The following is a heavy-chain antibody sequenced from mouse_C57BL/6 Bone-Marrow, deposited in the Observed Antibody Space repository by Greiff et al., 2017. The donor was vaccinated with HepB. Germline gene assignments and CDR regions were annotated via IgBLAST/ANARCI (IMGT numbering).Heavy chain of an antibody. CDR1: GFTFSDFY. J-gene: IGHJ4*01. D-gene: IGHD2-5*01. Sequence: EVQGVESGGGLVQSGRSLRLSCATSGFTFSDFYMEWVRQAPGKGLEWIAASRNKANDYTTEYSASVKGRFSVSRDTSQSILYLQMNALRAEDTAIYYCARDAFYSSYAMDYWGQGTSVTVSS. CDR2: SRNKANDYTT. V-gene: IGHV7-1*01. CDR3: ARDAFYSSYAMDY.